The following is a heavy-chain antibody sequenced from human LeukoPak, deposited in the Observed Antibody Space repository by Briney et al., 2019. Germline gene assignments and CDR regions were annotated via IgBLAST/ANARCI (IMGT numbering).Heavy chain of an antibody. J-gene: IGHJ6*03. Sequence: GGSLRLSCAASGFTFSSYAMSWVRHAPGKGLGWVSGILDSGYSTYYANSVKGRFTTSRDNSNNTLYLQMNSLRAEDTAVYYCAKLGGHPLHNYYVGVWGKGTTVAVSS. D-gene: IGHD3-16*01. CDR1: GFTFSSYA. CDR2: ILDSGYST. CDR3: AKLGGHPLHNYYVGV. V-gene: IGHV3-23*01.